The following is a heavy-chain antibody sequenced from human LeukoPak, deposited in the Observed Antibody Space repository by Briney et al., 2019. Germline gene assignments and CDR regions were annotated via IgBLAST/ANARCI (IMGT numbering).Heavy chain of an antibody. CDR1: GFTFSNYA. Sequence: GGSLRLSCAASGFTFSNYAMSWVHQAPGKGLEWVSAISGSGGTTYYVDSVKGRLTISRDNSKNTLYLQMNSLRAEDTAVYSCAKDHRPYYYDTYGPFDFWGQGTLVTVSS. V-gene: IGHV3-23*01. CDR2: ISGSGGTT. CDR3: AKDHRPYYYDTYGPFDF. D-gene: IGHD3-22*01. J-gene: IGHJ4*02.